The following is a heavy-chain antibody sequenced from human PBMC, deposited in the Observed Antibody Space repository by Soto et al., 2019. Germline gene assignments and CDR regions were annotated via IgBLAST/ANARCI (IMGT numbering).Heavy chain of an antibody. D-gene: IGHD3-9*01. Sequence: GESLKISCKGSGYSFTSYWIGWVRQMPGKGLEWMGIIYPGDSDTRYSPSFQGQVTISADKSISTAYLQWSSLKASDTAMYYCARLPWDILTGSPDYYYGMDVWGQGTTVTVSS. CDR2: IYPGDSDT. J-gene: IGHJ6*02. CDR3: ARLPWDILTGSPDYYYGMDV. V-gene: IGHV5-51*01. CDR1: GYSFTSYW.